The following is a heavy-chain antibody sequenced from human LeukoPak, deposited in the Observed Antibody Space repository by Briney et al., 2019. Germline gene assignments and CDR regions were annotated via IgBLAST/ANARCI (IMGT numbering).Heavy chain of an antibody. J-gene: IGHJ2*01. CDR3: AREVEPISAMDKRDWYFDL. V-gene: IGHV4-59*01. D-gene: IGHD5-18*01. Sequence: SETLSLTCTVSGGSISSYYWSWIRQPPGKGLEWIGYIYYSGSTNYNPSLKSRVTISVDTSKNQFSLKLCSVTAADTAVYYCAREVEPISAMDKRDWYFDLWGRGTLVTVSS. CDR2: IYYSGST. CDR1: GGSISSYY.